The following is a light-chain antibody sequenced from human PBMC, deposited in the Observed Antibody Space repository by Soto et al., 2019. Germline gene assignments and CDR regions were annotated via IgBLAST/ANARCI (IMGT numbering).Light chain of an antibody. V-gene: IGKV3-11*01. J-gene: IGKJ1*01. CDR1: QSVSSY. Sequence: EIVLTQSPATLSLSPGERATLSCRARQSVSSYLAWYQQKPGQAPRLLIYDASNRATGIPARFSGSWSGTDFTLTISSLEPEDFAVYYCQQRSNWPPVWTFGQGTKVEIK. CDR2: DAS. CDR3: QQRSNWPPVWT.